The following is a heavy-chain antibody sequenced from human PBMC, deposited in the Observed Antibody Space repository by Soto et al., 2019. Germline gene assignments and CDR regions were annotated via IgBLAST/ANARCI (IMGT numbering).Heavy chain of an antibody. V-gene: IGHV1-69*01. Sequence: QVQLVQSGPEVKKPGSSVKDSCKASGGTFSDSVTSWVRQAPGQGLEWMGGIVPIFGKANLAEKFQDRVTIPPDESMSTAYRKLSSLRSEDPAVYDFASGRDGSYYCFDYWGRGTLVMVSS. J-gene: IGHJ4*02. CDR1: GGTFSDSV. CDR3: ASGRDGSYYCFDY. CDR2: IVPIFGKA. D-gene: IGHD3-10*01.